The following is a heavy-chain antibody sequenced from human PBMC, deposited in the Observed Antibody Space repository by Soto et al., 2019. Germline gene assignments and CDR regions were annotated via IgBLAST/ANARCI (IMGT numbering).Heavy chain of an antibody. Sequence: ASVKVSCKASGYSFSSYGISWVRQAPGQGLEWLGWISPYNDDTRYAQKLQGRVTMTTDTSTRTAYMALRSLKSDDTAVYFCARGGYYDSSGSRNYQYYGMDVWGQGTTVTVSS. D-gene: IGHD3-22*01. CDR3: ARGGYYDSSGSRNYQYYGMDV. V-gene: IGHV1-18*01. J-gene: IGHJ6*02. CDR1: GYSFSSYG. CDR2: ISPYNDDT.